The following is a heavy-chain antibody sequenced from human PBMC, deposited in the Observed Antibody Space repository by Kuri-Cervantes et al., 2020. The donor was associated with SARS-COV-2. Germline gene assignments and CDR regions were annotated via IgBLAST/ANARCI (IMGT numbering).Heavy chain of an antibody. J-gene: IGHJ6*03. D-gene: IGHD6-13*01. Sequence: ESLKISCAVYGGSFSGYYWSWIRQPPGKGLEWIGEINHSGSTNYNPSLKSRVTISVDTSKNQFSLKLSSVTAADAAVYYCARTYSSSPKRLPNYYMDVWGKGTMVTVSS. CDR2: INHSGST. CDR1: GGSFSGYY. V-gene: IGHV4-34*01. CDR3: ARTYSSSPKRLPNYYMDV.